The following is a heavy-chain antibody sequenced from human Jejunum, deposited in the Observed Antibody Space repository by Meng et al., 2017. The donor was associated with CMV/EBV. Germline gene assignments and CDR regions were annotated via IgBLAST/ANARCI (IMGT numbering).Heavy chain of an antibody. CDR1: GLRVSDNY. V-gene: IGHV3-53*05. Sequence: SGLRVSDNYMVWVRQVAGKGLQWVSTLYTGGSAHYAPSVEGRFTISKDNSNNMVYLQMNSLGAEDTAVYYCAREQMGAWSGYFDYWGQGILVTVSS. CDR3: AREQMGAWSGYFDY. D-gene: IGHD3-3*01. CDR2: LYTGGSA. J-gene: IGHJ4*02.